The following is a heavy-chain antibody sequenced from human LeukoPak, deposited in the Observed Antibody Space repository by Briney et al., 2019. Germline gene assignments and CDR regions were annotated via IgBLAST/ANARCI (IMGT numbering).Heavy chain of an antibody. J-gene: IGHJ4*02. Sequence: QPGGSLKLSCAASGFTLSGSAMHWVRQASGKGLEWVGRIRSKANSYATAYAASVKGRFTISRDDSKNTAYLQMNSLKTEDTAVYYCTTFPGRYCSSTSCEGIYFDYWGQGTLVTVSS. CDR3: TTFPGRYCSSTSCEGIYFDY. V-gene: IGHV3-73*01. CDR2: IRSKANSYAT. D-gene: IGHD2-2*01. CDR1: GFTLSGSA.